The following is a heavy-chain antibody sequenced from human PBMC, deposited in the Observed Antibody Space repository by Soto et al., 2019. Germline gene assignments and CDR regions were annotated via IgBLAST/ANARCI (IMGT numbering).Heavy chain of an antibody. CDR1: GFSLTTRGVG. J-gene: IGHJ5*02. V-gene: IGHV2-5*02. CDR3: AHRRGYSSAWYWFVP. D-gene: IGHD6-13*01. Sequence: QITLKESGPPLVKPTQTLTLTCTFSGFSLTTRGVGVGWIRQPPGKALEWLGIIYWDDDKRYSPSLRSRLTIIKDSSKNQVVLIMTHMDPMDTATYYCAHRRGYSSAWYWFVPWGQGTLVTVSS. CDR2: IYWDDDK.